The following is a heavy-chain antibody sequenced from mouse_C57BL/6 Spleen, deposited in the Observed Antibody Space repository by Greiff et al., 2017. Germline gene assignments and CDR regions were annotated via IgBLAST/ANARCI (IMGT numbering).Heavy chain of an antibody. CDR1: GFTFSDYG. D-gene: IGHD2-4*01. J-gene: IGHJ2*01. CDR3: ARPNDYYFDY. Sequence: EVNLVESGGGLVKPGGSLKLSCAASGFTFSDYGMHWVRQAPEKGLEWVAYISSGSSTIYYADTVKGRFTISRDNAKNTLFLQMTSLRSEDTAMYYCARPNDYYFDYWGQGTTLTVSS. CDR2: ISSGSSTI. V-gene: IGHV5-17*01.